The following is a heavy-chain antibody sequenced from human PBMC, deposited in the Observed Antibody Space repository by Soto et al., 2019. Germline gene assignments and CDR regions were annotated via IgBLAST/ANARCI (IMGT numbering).Heavy chain of an antibody. Sequence: SLRLSCAASGFTFSSYGMHWVRQAPGKGLEWVAVISYDGSNKYYADSVKGRFTISRDNSKNTLYLQMNSLRAEDTAVYYCAKDELAPFTIFGFMAVWGQGTTVTVS. CDR1: GFTFSSYG. CDR3: AKDELAPFTIFGFMAV. D-gene: IGHD3-10*02. J-gene: IGHJ6*02. CDR2: ISYDGSNK. V-gene: IGHV3-30*18.